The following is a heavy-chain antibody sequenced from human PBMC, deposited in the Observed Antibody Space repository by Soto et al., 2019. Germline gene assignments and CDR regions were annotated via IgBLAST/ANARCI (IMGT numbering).Heavy chain of an antibody. CDR2: ISAYNGDT. D-gene: IGHD1-1*01. CDR3: ARNRQGGKSWYFDY. J-gene: IGHJ4*02. V-gene: IGHV1-18*01. Sequence: EASVKVSCKASGYAFANYRLSWVRQAPGQGLEWMGWISAYNGDTNYVQRLQDRVILTTDTSTTTAYMELRSLRSDDTAVYYCARNRQGGKSWYFDYWGQGTLVTVSS. CDR1: GYAFANYR.